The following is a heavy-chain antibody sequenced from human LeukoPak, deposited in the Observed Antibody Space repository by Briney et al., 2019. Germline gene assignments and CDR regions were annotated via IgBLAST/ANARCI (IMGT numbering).Heavy chain of an antibody. D-gene: IGHD3-3*01. CDR2: IKQDGSEK. CDR3: ARDMLNYDFWSGYLN. CDR1: GFTFSSYW. V-gene: IGHV3-7*01. Sequence: GGSLRLSCAASGFTFSSYWMSWVRQAPGKGLEWVANIKQDGSEKYYVDSVKGRFTISRDNAKNSLYLQMNSLRAEDTAVYCCARDMLNYDFWSGYLNWGQGTLVTVSS. J-gene: IGHJ4*02.